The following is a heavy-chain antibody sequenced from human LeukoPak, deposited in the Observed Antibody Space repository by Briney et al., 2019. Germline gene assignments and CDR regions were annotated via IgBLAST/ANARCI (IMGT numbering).Heavy chain of an antibody. CDR2: IKSDGGT. Sequence: GGSLRLSCVASGFTFSTYWMHWVRQAPGKGQVWVSHIKSDGGTNYADSVEGRYTISRDNAKKTVSLQMNSLRPEDTGVYYCARAPSEVGGYYPEYFRHWGQGPLVSVSS. CDR3: ARAPSEVGGYYPEYFRH. CDR1: GFTFSTYW. D-gene: IGHD3-22*01. J-gene: IGHJ1*01. V-gene: IGHV3-74*01.